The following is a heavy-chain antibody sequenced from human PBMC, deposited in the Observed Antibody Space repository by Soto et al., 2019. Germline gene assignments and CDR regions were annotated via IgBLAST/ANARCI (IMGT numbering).Heavy chain of an antibody. Sequence: ASVKVSCKASGYTFTSYYMHWVRQAPGQGLEWMGIINPSGGSTSYAQKFQGRVTMTRDTSTSTVYMELSSLRSEDTAVYYCARDRSNYVGMDVWGQGTTVTISS. V-gene: IGHV1-46*01. CDR3: ARDRSNYVGMDV. J-gene: IGHJ6*02. D-gene: IGHD3-10*01. CDR1: GYTFTSYY. CDR2: INPSGGST.